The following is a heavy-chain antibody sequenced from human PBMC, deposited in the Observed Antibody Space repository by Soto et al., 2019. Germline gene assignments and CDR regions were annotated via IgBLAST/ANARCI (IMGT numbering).Heavy chain of an antibody. Sequence: QVQMVESGGGLVKPGGSLRLSCAASGFTFRDYYMTWIRQAPGKGLEWVSYISSSGTGIYYADSVKGRFTISRDNAKISLYLQMSSLRAEDKAVYYCARAYSDAFDIWGQGTMVTVSS. CDR1: GFTFRDYY. D-gene: IGHD2-15*01. CDR2: ISSSGTGI. V-gene: IGHV3-11*01. CDR3: ARAYSDAFDI. J-gene: IGHJ3*02.